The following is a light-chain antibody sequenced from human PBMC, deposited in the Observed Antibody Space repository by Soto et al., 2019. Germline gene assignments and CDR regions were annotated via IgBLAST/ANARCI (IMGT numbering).Light chain of an antibody. Sequence: VLTQSPGTLSLSPGESATISSRASQSVSNSYVAWYQQKSGQAPRLLIYDTSSRVTGIPDRFSGSGSGTDFTLTISRLEPEDFAVFYCQQYGTSEIIFGQGTRLEIK. CDR2: DTS. CDR3: QQYGTSEII. J-gene: IGKJ5*01. V-gene: IGKV3-20*01. CDR1: QSVSNSY.